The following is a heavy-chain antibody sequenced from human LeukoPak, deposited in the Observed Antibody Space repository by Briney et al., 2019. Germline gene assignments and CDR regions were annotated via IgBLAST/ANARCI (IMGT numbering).Heavy chain of an antibody. CDR1: GFTFSK. J-gene: IGHJ4*02. Sequence: GGSLRLSCAASGFTFSKMNWVRQAPGKGLEWVSYISSSGSTIYYADSVQGRFTISRDNAKNSLYLQMNSLRAEDTAVYYCARDQAMVRGVITVDYWGQGTLVTVSS. D-gene: IGHD3-10*01. CDR2: ISSSGSTI. V-gene: IGHV3-48*03. CDR3: ARDQAMVRGVITVDY.